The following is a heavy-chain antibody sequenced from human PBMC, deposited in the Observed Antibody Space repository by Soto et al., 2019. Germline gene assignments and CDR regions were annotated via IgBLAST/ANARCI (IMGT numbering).Heavy chain of an antibody. J-gene: IGHJ3*02. CDR2: IYYSGST. Sequence: QLQLQESGPGLVKPSETLSLTCTVSGGSISSSSYYWGWIRQPPGKGLEWIGSIYYSGSTYYNPSRKSRVTISVDTYKNQFSLKLSSVTAADTAVYYCARQWLLSGACDIWGQGTMVTVSS. CDR1: GGSISSSSYY. V-gene: IGHV4-39*01. D-gene: IGHD5-12*01. CDR3: ARQWLLSGACDI.